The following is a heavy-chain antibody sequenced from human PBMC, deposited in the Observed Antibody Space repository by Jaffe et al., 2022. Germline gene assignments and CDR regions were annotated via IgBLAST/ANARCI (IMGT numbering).Heavy chain of an antibody. V-gene: IGHV3-7*05. CDR3: ARAKRGYSGFDVSEY. CDR1: GFSFSSYW. CDR2: IREDGGET. Sequence: EVHLVESGGGLVQPGGSLRLSCATSGFSFSSYWMSWVRQAPGKGLEWVANIREDGGETYYVDSVKGRFTISRDNANSSIYLHLKSVRADDTALYFCARAKRGYSGFDVSEYWGRGTLVAVSS. J-gene: IGHJ4*02. D-gene: IGHD5-12*01.